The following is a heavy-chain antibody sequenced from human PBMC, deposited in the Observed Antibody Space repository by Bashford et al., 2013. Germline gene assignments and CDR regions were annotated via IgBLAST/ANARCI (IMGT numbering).Heavy chain of an antibody. CDR2: ISSSSSYT. J-gene: IGHJ4*02. CDR3: ARVGQQRTFDY. V-gene: IGHV3-21*05. D-gene: IGHD6-13*01. Sequence: GSLRLSCAASGFTFSSYEMNWVRQAPGKGLEWVSYISSSSSYTNYADSVKGRFTISRDNAKNSLYLQMNSLRAEDTAVYYCARVGQQRTFDYWGQGTLVTVSS. CDR1: GFTFSSYE.